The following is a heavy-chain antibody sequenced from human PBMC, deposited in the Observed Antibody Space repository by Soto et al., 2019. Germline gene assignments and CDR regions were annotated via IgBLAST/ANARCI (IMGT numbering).Heavy chain of an antibody. V-gene: IGHV4-39*01. J-gene: IGHJ6*03. CDR1: GGSISSSSYY. Sequence: PSETLSLTCTVSGGSISSSSYYWGWIRQPPGKGLEWIGSIYYSGSTYYNPSLKSRVTISVDTSKNQFSLKLSSVTAADTAVYYFARLIYFGSGSYYKDYYYYYYMDVWGKGTTVTVSS. CDR2: IYYSGST. D-gene: IGHD3-10*01. CDR3: ARLIYFGSGSYYKDYYYYYYMDV.